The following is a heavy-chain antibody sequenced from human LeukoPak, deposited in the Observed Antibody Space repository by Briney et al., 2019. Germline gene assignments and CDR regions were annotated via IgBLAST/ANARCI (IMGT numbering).Heavy chain of an antibody. CDR2: ISSSSNTI. V-gene: IGHV3-48*04. J-gene: IGHJ4*02. CDR3: ARDLSTLWFGESFDY. CDR1: GFTFSSYS. Sequence: GGSLRLSCAASGFTFSSYSMNWVRQAPGKGLEWVSYISSSSNTIYYADSVNGLFTISRDNAKNSLYLQMNSLRAEDTAVYYCARDLSTLWFGESFDYWGQGTLVTVSS. D-gene: IGHD3-10*01.